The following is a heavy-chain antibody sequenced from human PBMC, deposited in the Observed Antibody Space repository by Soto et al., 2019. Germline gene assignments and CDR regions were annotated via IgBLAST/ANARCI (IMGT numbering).Heavy chain of an antibody. Sequence: EVQLVESGGGLVQPGGSLRLSCAASGFTFSSYWMHWVRQAPGKGLVWVSRINSDGSSTSYADSVKGRFTISRDNAKNTLYLQMNRLRAEDTAVYYCARGGSTMVRGVIGYWGQGTLVTVSS. CDR3: ARGGSTMVRGVIGY. V-gene: IGHV3-74*01. CDR2: INSDGSST. CDR1: GFTFSSYW. J-gene: IGHJ4*02. D-gene: IGHD3-10*01.